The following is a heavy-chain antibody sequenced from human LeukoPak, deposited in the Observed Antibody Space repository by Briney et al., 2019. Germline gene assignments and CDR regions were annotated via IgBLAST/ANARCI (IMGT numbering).Heavy chain of an antibody. CDR2: IYTSGTT. CDR3: ARGGSYFFSVDY. V-gene: IGHV3-53*01. J-gene: IGHJ4*02. Sequence: GGSLRLSCAASGFTVSSDYMSWVRQAPGKGLEWVSIIYTSGTTYYADSVKGRFTISRDNSKNTLYLQMNSLRAEDTAVYYCARGGSYFFSVDYWGQGTPVTVSS. CDR1: GFTVSSDY. D-gene: IGHD1-26*01.